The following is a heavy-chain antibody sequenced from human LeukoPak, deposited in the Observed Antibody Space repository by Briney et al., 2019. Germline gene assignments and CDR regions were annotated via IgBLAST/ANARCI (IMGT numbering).Heavy chain of an antibody. D-gene: IGHD3-10*01. Sequence: GRSLRLSCAASGFTFSSYGMHWVRQAPGKGLEWVAVISYDGSNKYYADSVKGRFTISRDNSKNTLYLQMNSLRAEDTAVYYCAKSGDSGSYFPYFDYWGQGTPVTVSS. V-gene: IGHV3-30*18. CDR1: GFTFSSYG. J-gene: IGHJ4*02. CDR3: AKSGDSGSYFPYFDY. CDR2: ISYDGSNK.